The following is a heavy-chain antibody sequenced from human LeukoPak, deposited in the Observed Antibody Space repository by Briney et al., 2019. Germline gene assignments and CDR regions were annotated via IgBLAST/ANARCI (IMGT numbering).Heavy chain of an antibody. J-gene: IGHJ4*02. CDR1: GYTFTGYF. CDR3: ARVHATGYFSLDLGY. Sequence: RASVKVSCKASGYTFTGYFMHWVRQAPGQGLDWMGWINPNTGGTRYAQKFQGRVTMTRDTSINTAYMELRTLTSDDTAVYYCARVHATGYFSLDLGYWGQGTLVTVSS. CDR2: INPNTGGT. D-gene: IGHD3-9*01. V-gene: IGHV1-2*02.